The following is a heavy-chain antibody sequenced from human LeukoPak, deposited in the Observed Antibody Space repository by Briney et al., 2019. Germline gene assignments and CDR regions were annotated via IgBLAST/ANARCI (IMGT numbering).Heavy chain of an antibody. CDR2: IYHSGST. J-gene: IGHJ6*03. CDR3: ARELRYFDWLLPTYYYYYMDV. D-gene: IGHD3-9*01. V-gene: IGHV4-38-2*02. CDR1: GYSISSGYY. Sequence: SETLSLTCTVSGYSISSGYYWGWIRQPPGKGLEWIGSIYHSGSTYYNPSLKSRVTISVDTSKNQFSLKLSSVTAADTAVYYCARELRYFDWLLPTYYYYYMDVWGKGTTVTVSS.